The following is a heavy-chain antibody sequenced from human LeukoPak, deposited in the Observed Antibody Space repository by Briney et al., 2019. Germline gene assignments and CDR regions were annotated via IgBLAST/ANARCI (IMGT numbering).Heavy chain of an antibody. CDR2: ISSSGRTI. CDR1: GFTFSSYE. V-gene: IGHV3-48*03. Sequence: GGSLRLSCAASGFTFSSYEMNWVRQAPGKGLEWVSYISSSGRTIYYEDSVKGRFSISRDNAKNSLYLQMNSLRAEDTAVYYCARNYYDSSGYYGDFDYWGQGTLVTVSS. CDR3: ARNYYDSSGYYGDFDY. J-gene: IGHJ4*02. D-gene: IGHD3-22*01.